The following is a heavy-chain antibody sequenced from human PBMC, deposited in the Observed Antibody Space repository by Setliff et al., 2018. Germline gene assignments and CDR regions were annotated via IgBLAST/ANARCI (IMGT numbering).Heavy chain of an antibody. D-gene: IGHD3-10*01. CDR1: DGSFSDYY. Sequence: SSETLSLTCAVYDGSFSDYYWSWIRQPPGKGPEWIGEINHYGSTKYKSSLKSRVTISVDTSKNQFSLKLNSVTAADTAVYYCARRWNFGPYGSGIHDGFDMWGQGTMVTVSS. CDR3: ARRWNFGPYGSGIHDGFDM. J-gene: IGHJ3*02. V-gene: IGHV4-34*01. CDR2: INHYGST.